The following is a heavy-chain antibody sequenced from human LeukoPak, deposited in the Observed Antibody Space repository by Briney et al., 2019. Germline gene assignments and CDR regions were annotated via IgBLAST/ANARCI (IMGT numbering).Heavy chain of an antibody. J-gene: IGHJ1*01. Sequence: GGSLRLSCAASGFTFSSYAMSWVRQAPGKGLEWVSAISGSGGSTYYADSEKGRFTISRDNAKNSLYLQMNSLRAEDTAVYYCARDPRGEYCTNGVCSKTTPQIFQHWGQGTLVTVSS. CDR2: ISGSGGST. D-gene: IGHD2-8*01. CDR1: GFTFSSYA. CDR3: ARDPRGEYCTNGVCSKTTPQIFQH. V-gene: IGHV3-23*01.